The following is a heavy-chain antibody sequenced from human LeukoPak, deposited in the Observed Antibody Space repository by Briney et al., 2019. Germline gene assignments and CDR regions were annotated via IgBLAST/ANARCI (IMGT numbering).Heavy chain of an antibody. CDR2: ISAHNGNT. J-gene: IGHJ4*02. V-gene: IGHV1-18*01. Sequence: GASVKVSCKASGYTFTTYGVNWVRQAPGQGLEWMGWISAHNGNTNYAQNLQGRVTLTTDTSASTAYMELRSLRSDDTAVYYCARRIAAAGVGIVYWGQGTLVTVSS. D-gene: IGHD6-13*01. CDR1: GYTFTTYG. CDR3: ARRIAAAGVGIVY.